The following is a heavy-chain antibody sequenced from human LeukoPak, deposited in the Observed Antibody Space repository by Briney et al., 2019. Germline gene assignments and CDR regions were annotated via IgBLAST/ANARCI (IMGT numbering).Heavy chain of an antibody. CDR2: ISSSSSYI. J-gene: IGHJ4*02. CDR3: ARDWVASGSSGWYDDY. D-gene: IGHD6-19*01. Sequence: NPRGSLRLSCAASGFTFSSYSMNWVRQAPGKGLEWVSSISSSSSYIYYADSVKGRFTISRDNAKNSLYLQMNSLRAEDTAVYYCARDWVASGSSGWYDDYWGQGTLVTVSS. CDR1: GFTFSSYS. V-gene: IGHV3-21*01.